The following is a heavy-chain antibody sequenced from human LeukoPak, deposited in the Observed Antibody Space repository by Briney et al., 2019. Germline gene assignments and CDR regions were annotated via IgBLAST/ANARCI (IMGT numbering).Heavy chain of an antibody. D-gene: IGHD3-16*02. J-gene: IGHJ5*02. V-gene: IGHV4-61*02. CDR3: ARERDVDYDYVWGSYRKNWFDP. CDR2: IYTNGTT. CDR1: GASISSGSYY. Sequence: PSETLSLTCTVSGASISSGSYYWSWIRQSAGKGLEWIGRIYTNGTTKYNPSLKGRVTISVDMSKNQFSLKLSSMTAADTAVYYCARERDVDYDYVWGSYRKNWFDPWGQGTLVTVSS.